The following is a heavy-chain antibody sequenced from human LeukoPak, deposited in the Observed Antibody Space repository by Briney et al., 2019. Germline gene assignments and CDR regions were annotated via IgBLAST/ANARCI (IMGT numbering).Heavy chain of an antibody. Sequence: GRSLRLSCAASGFTFSIYAMHWVRQAPGKGLEWVAFISSDGSNKYYADSVKGRFTISRDNSKNTLYLQMNSLRDEDTAVYYCDPHDGSSHFWGQGTLVTVSS. CDR3: DPHDGSSHF. D-gene: IGHD6-6*01. V-gene: IGHV3-30-3*01. CDR2: ISSDGSNK. J-gene: IGHJ4*02. CDR1: GFTFSIYA.